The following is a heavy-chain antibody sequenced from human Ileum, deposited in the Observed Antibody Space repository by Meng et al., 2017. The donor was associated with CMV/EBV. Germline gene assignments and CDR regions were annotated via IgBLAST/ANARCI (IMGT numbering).Heavy chain of an antibody. CDR1: GDSISNYF. V-gene: IGHV4-4*07. J-gene: IGHJ4*02. CDR3: ARGESRGYYYFDY. CDR2: ISPSGNI. D-gene: IGHD3-22*01. Sequence: VHRQESGPGLLRPSDTLSLPCTVSGDSISNYFWSWIRQPAGKKLEWIGRISPSGNINYIPSLKGRVTMSLDTSNNQIFLNLTSVTAVDTALYYCARGESRGYYYFDYWGQGILVTVSS.